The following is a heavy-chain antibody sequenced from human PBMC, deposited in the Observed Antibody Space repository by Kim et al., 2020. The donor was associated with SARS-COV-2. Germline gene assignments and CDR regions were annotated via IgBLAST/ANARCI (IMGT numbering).Heavy chain of an antibody. D-gene: IGHD2-2*01. CDR3: ATPAGDAFDI. V-gene: IGHV4-30-4*01. Sequence: SETLSPTCTVSGGSISSEDYYWSWIRQPPGKGLEWIGYTSHSGSTYYNPSLTSRITISTDTSKNHFSLTLTSVTTADTAVYYFATPAGDAFDIWGQGTMV. CDR2: TSHSGST. J-gene: IGHJ3*02. CDR1: GGSISSEDYY.